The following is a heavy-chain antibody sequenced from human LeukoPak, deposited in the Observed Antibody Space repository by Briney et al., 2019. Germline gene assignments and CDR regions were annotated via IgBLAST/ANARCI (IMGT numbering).Heavy chain of an antibody. CDR3: ARSSGSYSGGNGDY. CDR1: GYTFTSYD. J-gene: IGHJ4*02. Sequence: ASVKVSCKASGYTFTSYDINWVRQATGQGLEWMGWMNPNSGNTGYAQKFQGRVIMTRNTSISTAYMELSSLRSEDTAVYYCARSSGSYSGGNGDYWGQGTLVTVSS. CDR2: MNPNSGNT. D-gene: IGHD1-26*01. V-gene: IGHV1-8*01.